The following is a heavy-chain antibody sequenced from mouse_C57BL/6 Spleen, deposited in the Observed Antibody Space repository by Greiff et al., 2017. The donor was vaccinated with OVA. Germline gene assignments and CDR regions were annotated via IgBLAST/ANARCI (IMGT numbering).Heavy chain of an antibody. CDR1: GFNIKDDY. Sequence: EVQLQQSGAELVRPGASVKLSCTASGFNIKDDYMHWVKQRPEQGLEWIGWIDPENGDTEYASKFQGKATITADTSSNTAYLQLSSLTSEDTAVYYCTRLRTDYFDYWGQGTTLTVSS. V-gene: IGHV14-4*01. J-gene: IGHJ2*01. CDR3: TRLRTDYFDY. D-gene: IGHD1-2*01. CDR2: IDPENGDT.